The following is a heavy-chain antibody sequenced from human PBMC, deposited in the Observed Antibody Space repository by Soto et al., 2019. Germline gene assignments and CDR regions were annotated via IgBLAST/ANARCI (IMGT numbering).Heavy chain of an antibody. CDR3: ARGYYDSSGYPSLTFHY. D-gene: IGHD3-22*01. V-gene: IGHV4-59*01. J-gene: IGHJ4*02. CDR2: IYYSGST. CDR1: GGSISRYY. Sequence: LSVTCTVSGGSISRYYWSWIRQPPGKGLEWIGYIYYSGSTNYNPSLKSRVTISVDTSKNQFSLKLSSVTAADTAVYYCARGYYDSSGYPSLTFHYWGPATLVTVSS.